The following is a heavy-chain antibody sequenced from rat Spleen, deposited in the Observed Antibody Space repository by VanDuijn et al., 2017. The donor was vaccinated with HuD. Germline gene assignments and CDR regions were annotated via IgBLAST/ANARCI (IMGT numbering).Heavy chain of an antibody. J-gene: IGHJ1*01. D-gene: IGHD1-10*01. CDR2: ISYEGSTT. CDR1: GFAFSDYY. Sequence: EVQLVESDGGFVQPGGSLKLSCAASGFAFSDYYMAWVRQAPTKGLEWVASISYEGSTTYYGDSVKGRFTISRDNAKNTLYLQMNSLRSEDTATYYCARHLDNYVDWYFDFWGPGTMVTVSS. CDR3: ARHLDNYVDWYFDF. V-gene: IGHV5-22*01.